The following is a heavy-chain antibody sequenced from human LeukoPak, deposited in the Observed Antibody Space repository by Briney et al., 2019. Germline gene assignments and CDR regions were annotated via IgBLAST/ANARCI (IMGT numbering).Heavy chain of an antibody. Sequence: TSETLSLTCTVSGGSISSYYWSWIRQPAGKGLEWIGRIYTSGSTNYNPSLKSRVTTSVDTSKNQFSLKLSSVTAADTAVYYCARGPWCSSTSCYGWFDPWGQGTLVTVSS. J-gene: IGHJ5*02. V-gene: IGHV4-4*07. CDR3: ARGPWCSSTSCYGWFDP. CDR1: GGSISSYY. CDR2: IYTSGST. D-gene: IGHD2-2*01.